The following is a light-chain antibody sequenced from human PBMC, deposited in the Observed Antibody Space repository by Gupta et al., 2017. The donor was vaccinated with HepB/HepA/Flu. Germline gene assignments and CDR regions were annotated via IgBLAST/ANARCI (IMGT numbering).Light chain of an antibody. Sequence: SVRTQPPSASDTPGPRVTISCSGSSSNIGSTYVYWYQHLPGTAPNLLIYSNNQRRSGVPDRFSGSKSGTSAAIAISGLRAEDEADYYCAAWDDSLSGPVFGGGTKLIVL. CDR1: SSNIGSTY. V-gene: IGLV1-47*02. CDR2: SNN. CDR3: AAWDDSLSGPV. J-gene: IGLJ3*02.